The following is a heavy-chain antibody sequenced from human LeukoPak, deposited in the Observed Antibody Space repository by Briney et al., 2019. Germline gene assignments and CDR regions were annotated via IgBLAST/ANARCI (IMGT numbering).Heavy chain of an antibody. V-gene: IGHV3-21*04. CDR1: GFTFSTYN. CDR3: ATYRQVLLPFES. D-gene: IGHD5-18*01. J-gene: IGHJ4*02. CDR2: ITSSSSYT. Sequence: GGSLRLSCAASGFTFSTYNMNWVRQAPGKGLEWVSSITSSSSYTFYADSVRGRFTISRDNSKSTLFLQMNSLRAEDTAIYYCATYRQVLLPFESWGQGTLVTVSS.